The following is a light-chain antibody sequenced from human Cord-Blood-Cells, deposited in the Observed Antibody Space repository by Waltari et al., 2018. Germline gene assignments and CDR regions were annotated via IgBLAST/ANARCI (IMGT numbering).Light chain of an antibody. CDR2: EGS. Sequence: QSALTQPVSVSGSPGQSITISCTGTSSDVGSYNLVSWYQQHPGKAPKLMIYEGSKRPSGVSNRFSGSKSGNTALLTISGLQAEDEADYYCCSYAGSSTWVFGGGTKLTVL. V-gene: IGLV2-23*01. J-gene: IGLJ3*02. CDR3: CSYAGSSTWV. CDR1: SSDVGSYNL.